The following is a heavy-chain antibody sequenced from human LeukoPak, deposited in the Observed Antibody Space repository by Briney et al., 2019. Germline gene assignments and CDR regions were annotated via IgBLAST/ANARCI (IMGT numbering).Heavy chain of an antibody. CDR3: ARANYYDSSGEFDY. V-gene: IGHV1-18*01. Sequence: ASLKVSCKASGYTFTSYGISWVRQAPGQGLEWMGWISAYNGNTNYAQKLQGRVTMTTDTSTSTAYMELRSLRSDDTAVYYCARANYYDSSGEFDYWGQGTLVTVSS. D-gene: IGHD3-22*01. CDR2: ISAYNGNT. CDR1: GYTFTSYG. J-gene: IGHJ4*02.